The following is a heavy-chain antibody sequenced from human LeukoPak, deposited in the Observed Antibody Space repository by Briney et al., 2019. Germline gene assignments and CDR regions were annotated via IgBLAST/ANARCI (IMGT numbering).Heavy chain of an antibody. D-gene: IGHD1-20*01. CDR3: ARFSPDITGTFDY. J-gene: IGHJ4*02. Sequence: SETLSLTCTVSGGSISSGDYYWSWIRQPPGKGLEWIGYIYYSGSTNYNPSLKSRVTISVDTSRNQFSLKLSSVTAADTAVYYCARFSPDITGTFDYWGQGTLVTVSP. V-gene: IGHV4-30-4*01. CDR1: GGSISSGDYY. CDR2: IYYSGST.